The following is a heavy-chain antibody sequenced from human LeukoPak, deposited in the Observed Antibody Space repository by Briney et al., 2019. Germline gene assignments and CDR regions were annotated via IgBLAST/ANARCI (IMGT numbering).Heavy chain of an antibody. J-gene: IGHJ5*02. D-gene: IGHD7-27*01. V-gene: IGHV3-48*03. Sequence: GGSLRLSCAASGFTFSSYEMNWVRQAPGKGLEWVSYISSSGSTIYYADSVKGRFTISRDNAKNSLYLQMNSIRAEDTAVYYCARAGLGKGVWFAPLGQGTLVTVSS. CDR3: ARAGLGKGVWFAP. CDR2: ISSSGSTI. CDR1: GFTFSSYE.